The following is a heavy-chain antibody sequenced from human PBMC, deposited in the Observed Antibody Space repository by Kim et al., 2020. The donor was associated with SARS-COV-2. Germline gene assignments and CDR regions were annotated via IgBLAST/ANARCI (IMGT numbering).Heavy chain of an antibody. CDR1: GGSISSGDYY. CDR3: ATNEFWSGYSEH. CDR2: IYYSGST. J-gene: IGHJ1*01. V-gene: IGHV4-30-4*01. Sequence: SETLSLTCTVSGGSISSGDYYWSWIRQPPGKGLELIGYIYYSGSTYYNPSLKSRVTISVDTSKNQFSLKLSSVTAAGTAVYYCATNEFWSGYSEHWGQGTLVTVSS. D-gene: IGHD3-3*01.